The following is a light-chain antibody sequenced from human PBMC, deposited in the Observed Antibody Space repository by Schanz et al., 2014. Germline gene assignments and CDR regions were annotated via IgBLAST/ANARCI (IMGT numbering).Light chain of an antibody. J-gene: IGKJ2*01. CDR2: GAS. CDR1: QSVSRY. Sequence: ETVLTQSPATLSLSPGERATLSCRASQSVSRYVAWYQQKPGQAPRLLIYGASSRATGIPDRFSGSGSGTEFTLTITSLQSEDFAVYYCQQYIDWPRTFGQGTKLEIK. CDR3: QQYIDWPRT. V-gene: IGKV3D-15*01.